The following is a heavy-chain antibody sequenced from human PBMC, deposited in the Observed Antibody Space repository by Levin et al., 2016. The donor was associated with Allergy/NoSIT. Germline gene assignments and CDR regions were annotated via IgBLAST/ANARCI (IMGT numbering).Heavy chain of an antibody. CDR3: ARDWDRSGNGMDV. D-gene: IGHD3-22*01. CDR2: TFYRSKWSY. Sequence: SETLSLTCAISGDSVSSKTAAWNWIRQSPTRGLEWLGRTFYRSKWSYEYGESVQGRTTINPDTSKNQFSLHLNSATPEDTAVYYCARDWDRSGNGMDVWGQGTTVTVSS. V-gene: IGHV6-1*01. CDR1: GDSVSSKTAA. J-gene: IGHJ6*01.